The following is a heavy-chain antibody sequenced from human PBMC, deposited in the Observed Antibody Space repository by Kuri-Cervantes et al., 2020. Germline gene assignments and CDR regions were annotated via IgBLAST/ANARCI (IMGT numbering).Heavy chain of an antibody. Sequence: GESLKISCAASGFTFSSYAMSWVRQAPGKGLEWVSAISGSGGSTYYADSVKGRFTISRDNSKNTLYLQMNSLRAEDTAVYYCVKVYWGVRTFDYWGQGTLVTVSS. J-gene: IGHJ4*02. D-gene: IGHD1-26*01. CDR3: VKVYWGVRTFDY. V-gene: IGHV3-23*01. CDR2: ISGSGGST. CDR1: GFTFSSYA.